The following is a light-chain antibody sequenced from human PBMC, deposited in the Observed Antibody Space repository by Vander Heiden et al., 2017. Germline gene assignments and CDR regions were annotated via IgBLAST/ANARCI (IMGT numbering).Light chain of an antibody. CDR3: CSYAGSYTWV. CDR1: SSDVGGYNY. J-gene: IGLJ2*01. V-gene: IGLV2-11*01. Sequence: QSALTQPRSVSGSPGQSVTISCPGTSSDVGGYNYVSWYQQHPGKAPKLMIYDVSKRPSGVPDRFSGSKSGNTDSLTISGLQAEDEADYYCCSYAGSYTWVFGGGTKLTVL. CDR2: DVS.